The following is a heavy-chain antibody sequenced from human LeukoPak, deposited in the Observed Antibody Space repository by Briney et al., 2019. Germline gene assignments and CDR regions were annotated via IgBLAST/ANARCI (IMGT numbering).Heavy chain of an antibody. Sequence: ASVKVSCKASGGTFSSYAISWVRQAPGQGLEWMGGIIPIFGTANYAQKFQGRVTITADESTSTAYMELSSLRSEDTAVCYCARDCSGGSCYDYWGQGTLVTVSS. D-gene: IGHD2-15*01. V-gene: IGHV1-69*13. CDR2: IIPIFGTA. CDR3: ARDCSGGSCYDY. CDR1: GGTFSSYA. J-gene: IGHJ4*02.